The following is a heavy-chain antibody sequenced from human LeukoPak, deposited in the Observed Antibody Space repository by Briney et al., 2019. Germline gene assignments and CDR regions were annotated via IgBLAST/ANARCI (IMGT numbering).Heavy chain of an antibody. J-gene: IGHJ6*02. Sequence: GESLKISCKGSGYSFTSYWIGWVRQMPGKGLEWMGILYPGDSDTRYSPSFQGQVTISADKSISTAYLQWSSPKASDTAMYYCASPSPGNYYYYYGMDVWGQGTTVTVSS. D-gene: IGHD1-14*01. CDR2: LYPGDSDT. CDR1: GYSFTSYW. CDR3: ASPSPGNYYYYYGMDV. V-gene: IGHV5-51*01.